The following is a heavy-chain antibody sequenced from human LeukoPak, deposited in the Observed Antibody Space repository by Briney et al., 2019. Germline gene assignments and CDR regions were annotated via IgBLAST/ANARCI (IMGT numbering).Heavy chain of an antibody. CDR2: ISTSGTI. Sequence: GGSLRLSCAASGFTFSSYSMNWVRQAPGKGLEWVSYISTSGTIYYADSVKGRFTISRDNSKNTLYLQMNSLRAEDTAVYYCARDGPEVDWGQGTLVTVSS. CDR3: ARDGPEVD. J-gene: IGHJ4*02. V-gene: IGHV3-48*01. CDR1: GFTFSSYS. D-gene: IGHD2-15*01.